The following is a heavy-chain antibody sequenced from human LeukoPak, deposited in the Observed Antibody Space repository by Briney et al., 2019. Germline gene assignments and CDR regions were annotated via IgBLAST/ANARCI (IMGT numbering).Heavy chain of an antibody. J-gene: IGHJ6*02. Sequence: GGSLRLSCAASGFTFSSYWMTWVRQAPGKGLEWVANIKEDGSEKYYVDSVKGRFTISRDNAKNSLYLQMSSLRAEDTAVHYCARDTARNYYYGMDVWGQGTTVTVSS. CDR2: IKEDGSEK. CDR3: ARDTARNYYYGMDV. V-gene: IGHV3-7*01. CDR1: GFTFSSYW.